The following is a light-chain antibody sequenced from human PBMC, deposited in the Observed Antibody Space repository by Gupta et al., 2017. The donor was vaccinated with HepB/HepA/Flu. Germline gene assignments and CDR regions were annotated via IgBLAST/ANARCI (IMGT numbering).Light chain of an antibody. Sequence: QAVVTQEPSLTVSPGGTVTLTCGSSTGTVTSGHYPYWFQQKPDHSPTLLIYNAYTRHSLPPVRFSGSLLGGKAALTLSGAQPEDEADYYCLLEYSTVRVFGGGTKLTVL. CDR1: TGTVTSGHY. CDR2: NAY. J-gene: IGLJ3*02. CDR3: LLEYSTVRV. V-gene: IGLV7-46*01.